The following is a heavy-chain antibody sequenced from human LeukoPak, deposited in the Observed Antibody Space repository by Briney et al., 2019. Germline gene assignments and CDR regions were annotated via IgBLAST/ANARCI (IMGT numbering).Heavy chain of an antibody. Sequence: PGGSLRLSCAASGFTFSNYWMHWVRPAPGKGLVWVSRINSDGINTSYADSVKGRFTISRDNAKNTLNLQMNSLRAEDTAVYYCAKITYGSGAFDYWGQGTLVTVSS. D-gene: IGHD3-10*01. J-gene: IGHJ4*02. CDR2: INSDGINT. V-gene: IGHV3-74*01. CDR3: AKITYGSGAFDY. CDR1: GFTFSNYW.